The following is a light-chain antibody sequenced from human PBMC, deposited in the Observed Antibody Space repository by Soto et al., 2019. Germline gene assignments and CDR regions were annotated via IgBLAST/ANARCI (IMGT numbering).Light chain of an antibody. CDR3: QQRSDWPPT. J-gene: IGKJ2*01. CDR2: DAS. Sequence: EVVLTQSPVTLSLSPGERATLSCRANQRVSTYLGWYQQKPGQAPRLLIYDASNRATGIPARFSGSGSGTDFTLTISSLEPEDSAVYYCQQRSDWPPTFGQGTKLEIK. V-gene: IGKV3-11*01. CDR1: QRVSTY.